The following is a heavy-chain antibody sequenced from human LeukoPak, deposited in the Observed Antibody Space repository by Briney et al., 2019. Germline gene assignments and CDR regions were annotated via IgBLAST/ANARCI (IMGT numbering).Heavy chain of an antibody. CDR2: IYYSGST. Sequence: SETLSLTCTVPGGSISSSSYYWGWIRQPPGKGLEWIGSIYYSGSTYYNPSLKSRVTISVDTSKNLFSLKLSSVTAADTAVYYCARSRRDYDILTGYYNGYWFDPWGQGTLVTVSS. CDR1: GGSISSSSYY. CDR3: ARSRRDYDILTGYYNGYWFDP. V-gene: IGHV4-39*01. D-gene: IGHD3-9*01. J-gene: IGHJ5*02.